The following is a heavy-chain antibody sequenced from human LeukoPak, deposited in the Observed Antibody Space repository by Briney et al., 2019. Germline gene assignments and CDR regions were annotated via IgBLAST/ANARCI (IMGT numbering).Heavy chain of an antibody. CDR2: ISDSGANT. V-gene: IGHV3-23*01. D-gene: IGHD1-14*01. J-gene: IGHJ4*02. Sequence: GGSLRLSCVDSGFTFSSYALSWVRPAPGKGLAWVSSISDSGANTYYADSVKGRFTISRHNSKNTLYLQMNSLRAEDTAVYYCAKVASAGSGYWGQGTLVTVSS. CDR3: AKVASAGSGY. CDR1: GFTFSSYA.